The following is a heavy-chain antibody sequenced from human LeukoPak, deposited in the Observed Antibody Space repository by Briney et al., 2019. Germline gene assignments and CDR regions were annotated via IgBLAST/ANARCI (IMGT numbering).Heavy chain of an antibody. V-gene: IGHV3-23*01. CDR1: GFTFSSYD. D-gene: IGHD5-12*01. Sequence: GGSLRLSCAVSGFTFSSYDMSWVRQAPGKGLEWVSAISGSGGSTNYADSVKGRFTISRDNSKNTLYLQMNSLRTEDTAMYYCARSYRYSGWKYFDYWGQGTLVTVSS. CDR2: ISGSGGST. J-gene: IGHJ4*02. CDR3: ARSYRYSGWKYFDY.